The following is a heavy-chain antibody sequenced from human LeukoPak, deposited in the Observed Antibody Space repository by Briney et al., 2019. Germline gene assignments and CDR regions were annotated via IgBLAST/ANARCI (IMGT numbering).Heavy chain of an antibody. CDR3: ARYGSGYAFDI. CDR2: IYYSGST. Sequence: SETLSLTCTVSGGSISSGDYYWSWIRQPPGKGLEWSGYIYYSGSTCYNPSLKSRVTISLDTSKNQFSLKLSSVTAADTAVYYCARYGSGYAFDIWGQGTMVTVSS. CDR1: GGSISSGDYY. V-gene: IGHV4-30-4*08. J-gene: IGHJ3*02. D-gene: IGHD3-10*01.